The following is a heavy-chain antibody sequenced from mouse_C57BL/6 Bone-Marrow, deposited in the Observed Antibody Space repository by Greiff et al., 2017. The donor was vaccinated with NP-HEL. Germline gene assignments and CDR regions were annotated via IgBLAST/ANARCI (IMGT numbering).Heavy chain of an antibody. CDR1: GFNIKDDY. D-gene: IGHD4-1*01. CDR3: TTELGRFDY. J-gene: IGHJ2*01. V-gene: IGHV14-4*01. Sequence: EVHLVESGAELVRPGASVKLSCTASGFNIKDDYMHWVKQRPEQGLEWIGWIDPENGDTEYASKFQGKATITADTSSNTAYLQLSSLTSEDTAVYYCTTELGRFDYWGQGTTLTVSS. CDR2: IDPENGDT.